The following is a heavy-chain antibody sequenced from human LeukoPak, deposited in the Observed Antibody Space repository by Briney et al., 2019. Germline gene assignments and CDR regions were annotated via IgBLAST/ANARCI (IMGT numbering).Heavy chain of an antibody. CDR1: GFTFDDYA. CDR3: TKEYCSGGRCYGYFDY. CDR2: ISWNSGSI. J-gene: IGHJ4*02. Sequence: GGSLGLSCAASGFTFDDYAMHWVRQAPGKGLEWVSGISWNSGSIGYADSVKGRFTISRDNAKNCLYLQMNSLRAEDTALYYCTKEYCSGGRCYGYFDYWGQGTLVTVSS. V-gene: IGHV3-9*01. D-gene: IGHD2-15*01.